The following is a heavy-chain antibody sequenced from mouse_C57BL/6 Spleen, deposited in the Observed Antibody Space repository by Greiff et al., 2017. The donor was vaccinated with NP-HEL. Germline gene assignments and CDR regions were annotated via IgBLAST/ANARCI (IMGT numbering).Heavy chain of an antibody. J-gene: IGHJ2*01. D-gene: IGHD3-3*01. Sequence: EVKVVESGGGLVQPGGSLKLSCAASGFTFSDYGMAWVRQAPRKGPEWVAFISNLAYSIYYADTVTGRFTISRENAKNTLYLEMSSLRSEDTAMYYCARLEGLYYFDYWGQGTTLTVSS. CDR2: ISNLAYSI. V-gene: IGHV5-15*01. CDR1: GFTFSDYG. CDR3: ARLEGLYYFDY.